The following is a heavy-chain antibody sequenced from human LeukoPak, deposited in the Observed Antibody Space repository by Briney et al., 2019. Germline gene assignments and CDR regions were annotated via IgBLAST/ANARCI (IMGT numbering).Heavy chain of an antibody. J-gene: IGHJ4*02. V-gene: IGHV3-53*01. Sequence: GGSLRLSCAASGFTASSNYMSWVRQAPGKGLEWVSVIYSGGSTYYADSVKGRFTISRDNSKNTLYLQMNSLRAEDTAVYYCAKTSSSGWYGIDYWGRGTLVTVSS. CDR2: IYSGGST. CDR3: AKTSSSGWYGIDY. CDR1: GFTASSNY. D-gene: IGHD6-19*01.